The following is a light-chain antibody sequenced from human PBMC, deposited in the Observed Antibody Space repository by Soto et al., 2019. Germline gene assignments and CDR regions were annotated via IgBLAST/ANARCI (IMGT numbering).Light chain of an antibody. CDR2: AAS. CDR1: HDIRDH. Sequence: IPMTQSPSSLSASVGDRVTLTCQASHDIRDHLNWYQQKPGKAPKLLIYAASSLQSGVPSRFSGSGSGTDFTLTISSLQPEDCAIYFCQQANSFPITFSQGTRLEIK. CDR3: QQANSFPIT. V-gene: IGKV1-12*01. J-gene: IGKJ5*01.